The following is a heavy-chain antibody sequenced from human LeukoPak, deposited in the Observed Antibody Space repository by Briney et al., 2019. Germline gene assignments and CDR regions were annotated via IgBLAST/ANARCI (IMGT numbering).Heavy chain of an antibody. CDR1: GGSISSSSDY. Sequence: SETLSLTCTVSGGSISSSSDYWGWIRQPPGKGLEWIGSIYYSGSTYYNPSLKSRVTISVDTSKNQFSLKLSSVTAADTAVYYCARVGRVGWEEDAFDIWGQGTMVTVSS. V-gene: IGHV4-39*01. CDR2: IYYSGST. D-gene: IGHD6-19*01. J-gene: IGHJ3*02. CDR3: ARVGRVGWEEDAFDI.